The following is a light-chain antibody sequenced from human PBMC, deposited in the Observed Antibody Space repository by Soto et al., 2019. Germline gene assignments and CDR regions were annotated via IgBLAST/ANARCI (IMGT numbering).Light chain of an antibody. V-gene: IGKV1-12*01. CDR2: AAS. Sequence: DIQMTQSPSSVSASVGDRVTITCRASPHISTWFTWYQQKPGKAPKLLIYAASILQSGDPSRFSGSGSWADFTRARSGLQPEDLATYYCQQANSFPGTFGGGTKVEIK. CDR3: QQANSFPGT. CDR1: PHISTW. J-gene: IGKJ4*01.